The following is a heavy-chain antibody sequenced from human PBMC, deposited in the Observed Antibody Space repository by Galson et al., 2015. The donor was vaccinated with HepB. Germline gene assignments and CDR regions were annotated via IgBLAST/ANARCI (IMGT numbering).Heavy chain of an antibody. CDR3: ARDIGMLRYFDWLLRPVDAFDI. CDR1: GFTFSSYW. CDR2: INSDGSST. J-gene: IGHJ3*02. Sequence: SLRLSCAASGFTFSSYWMHWVRQAPGKGLVWVSRINSDGSSTSYADSVKGRFTISRDNAKNTLYLQMNSLRAEDTAVYYCARDIGMLRYFDWLLRPVDAFDIWGQGTMVTVSS. V-gene: IGHV3-74*01. D-gene: IGHD3-9*01.